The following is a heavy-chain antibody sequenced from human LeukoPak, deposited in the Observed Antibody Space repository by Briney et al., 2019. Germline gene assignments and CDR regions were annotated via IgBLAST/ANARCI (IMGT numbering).Heavy chain of an antibody. V-gene: IGHV1-2*02. D-gene: IGHD1-1*01. CDR1: GYTFTGYY. Sequence: ASVKVSCKASGYTFTGYYMHWVRQAPGQGLEWTGWINPNSGGTNYAQKFQDRVTMTRDTSVSTAYMELSRLRSDDTAVYYCAREGWNAFDYWGQGTLVTVSS. CDR2: INPNSGGT. CDR3: AREGWNAFDY. J-gene: IGHJ4*02.